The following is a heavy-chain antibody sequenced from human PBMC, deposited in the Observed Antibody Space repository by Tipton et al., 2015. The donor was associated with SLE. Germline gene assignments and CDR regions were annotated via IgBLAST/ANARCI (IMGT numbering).Heavy chain of an antibody. CDR2: ISGSGGRT. Sequence: SLRLSCAASGFTFSSYAMSWVRQAPGKGLEWVSAISGSGGRTYYADSVKGRFTISRDKSKNTLYLQMNSLRAEDTAVYYCAKLAVGGYLYYFDYWGQGILVTVSS. V-gene: IGHV3-23*01. CDR1: GFTFSSYA. J-gene: IGHJ4*02. D-gene: IGHD6-19*01. CDR3: AKLAVGGYLYYFDY.